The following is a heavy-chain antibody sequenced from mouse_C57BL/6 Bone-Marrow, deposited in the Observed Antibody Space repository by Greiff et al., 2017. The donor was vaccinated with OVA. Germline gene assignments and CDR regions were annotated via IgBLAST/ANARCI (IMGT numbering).Heavy chain of an antibody. Sequence: QVQLQQPGAELVKPGASVKLSCKASGYTFTSYWMQWVKQRPGQGLEWIGEIDPSDSYTNYNQKFKGKATLTVDTSSSTAYMQLSSLTSEDSAVYYCVTIYYYGSRFAYWGQGTLVTVSA. CDR1: GYTFTSYW. CDR3: VTIYYYGSRFAY. D-gene: IGHD1-1*01. V-gene: IGHV1-50*01. CDR2: IDPSDSYT. J-gene: IGHJ3*01.